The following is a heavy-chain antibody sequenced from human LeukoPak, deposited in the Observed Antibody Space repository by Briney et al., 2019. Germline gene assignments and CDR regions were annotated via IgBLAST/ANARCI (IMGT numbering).Heavy chain of an antibody. V-gene: IGHV1-8*01. CDR3: ARGVIAAAGKGDYFDY. Sequence: ASVKVSCKASGYTFTSYDINWVRQATGQGLEWMGWMNPNSGNTGYAQKFQGRVTITRNTSISTAYMELSSLRSEDTAVYYCARGVIAAAGKGDYFDYWGQGTLVTVSS. CDR1: GYTFTSYD. D-gene: IGHD6-13*01. CDR2: MNPNSGNT. J-gene: IGHJ4*02.